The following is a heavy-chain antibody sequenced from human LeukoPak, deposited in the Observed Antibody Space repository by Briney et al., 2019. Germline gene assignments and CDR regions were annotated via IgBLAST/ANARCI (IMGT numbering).Heavy chain of an antibody. J-gene: IGHJ4*02. CDR2: ISAYNGNT. CDR1: GYTFTSYG. D-gene: IGHD6-13*01. CDR3: ARDPGYSSSWYYLDY. V-gene: IGHV1-18*01. Sequence: GASVKVSCKASGYTFTSYGISWVRQAPGQGLEWMGWISAYNGNTNYAQKLQGRVTMTTDTSTSTAYMELRSLRSDDTAVYYCARDPGYSSSWYYLDYWGQGTLVTVSS.